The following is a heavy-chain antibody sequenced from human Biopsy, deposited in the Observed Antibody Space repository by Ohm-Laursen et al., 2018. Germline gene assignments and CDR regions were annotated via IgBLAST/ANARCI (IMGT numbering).Heavy chain of an antibody. J-gene: IGHJ3*02. V-gene: IGHV4-61*01. CDR2: VYYSGTT. Sequence: SETLSLTYTVSGGSVSDSFHFWSWIRQPPGKGLEWIGAVYYSGTTNYNPSLKSRLTISVDTSKNQFSLNLSSVTAADTAIYYCAREAIGVATAFDIWGQGTMATVSS. D-gene: IGHD5-12*01. CDR3: AREAIGVATAFDI. CDR1: GGSVSDSFHF.